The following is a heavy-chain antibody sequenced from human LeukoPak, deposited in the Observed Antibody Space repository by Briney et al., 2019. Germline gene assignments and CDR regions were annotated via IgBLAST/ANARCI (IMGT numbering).Heavy chain of an antibody. D-gene: IGHD3-10*01. CDR3: ARAPLYYYGSGSLDY. V-gene: IGHV1-2*02. CDR2: INPNSGGT. Sequence: GASVKVSCKASGYTFTGYYMHWVGQAPGQGLEWMGWINPNSGGTNYAQKFQGRVTMTRDTSISTAYMELSRLRSDDTAVYYCARAPLYYYGSGSLDYWGQGTLVTVSS. J-gene: IGHJ4*02. CDR1: GYTFTGYY.